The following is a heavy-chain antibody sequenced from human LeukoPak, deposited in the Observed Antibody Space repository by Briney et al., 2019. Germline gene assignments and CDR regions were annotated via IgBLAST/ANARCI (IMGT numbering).Heavy chain of an antibody. V-gene: IGHV4-39*07. CDR1: GGSISSSSYY. D-gene: IGHD2-21*02. Sequence: SETLSLTCTVSGGSISSSSYYWGWIRQPPGKGLEWIGSIYYSGSTYYNPSLKSRVTISVDTSKNQFSLKLSSVTAADTAVYYCARGVVTAIPGADAFDIWGQGTMVTVSS. J-gene: IGHJ3*02. CDR3: ARGVVTAIPGADAFDI. CDR2: IYYSGST.